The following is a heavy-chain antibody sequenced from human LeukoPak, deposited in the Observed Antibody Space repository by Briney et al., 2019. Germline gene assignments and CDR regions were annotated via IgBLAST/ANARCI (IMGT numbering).Heavy chain of an antibody. J-gene: IGHJ3*02. Sequence: GESLKISCKGSGYSIISYWRIWVRQMPGKGLEWMGRIDPSDSYTNYSPSFQGHVTISADKSISTAYLQWSSLKASDTAMYYCARLTLMADAFDIWRQRTMVTVSS. CDR2: IDPSDSYT. V-gene: IGHV5-10-1*01. D-gene: IGHD2-8*01. CDR3: ARLTLMADAFDI. CDR1: GYSIISYW.